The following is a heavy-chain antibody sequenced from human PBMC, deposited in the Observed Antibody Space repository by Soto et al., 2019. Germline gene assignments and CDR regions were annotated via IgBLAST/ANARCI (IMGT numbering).Heavy chain of an antibody. D-gene: IGHD6-6*01. J-gene: IGHJ4*02. CDR3: AKDLGIAARAGDNFDY. CDR2: IVPIYRTA. Sequence: SLKVSCKASGGTFSSYRINWVRQAPGQGLEWVGGIVPIYRTADYAQKFQGRVTITADESARTSYMELRSLRAEDTAVYYCAKDLGIAARAGDNFDYWGQATLVTVSS. V-gene: IGHV1-69*13. CDR1: GGTFSSYR.